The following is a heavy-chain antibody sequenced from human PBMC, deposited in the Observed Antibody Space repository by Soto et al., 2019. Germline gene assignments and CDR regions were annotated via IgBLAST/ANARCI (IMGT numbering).Heavy chain of an antibody. CDR1: GFTFSSYS. V-gene: IGHV3-48*02. J-gene: IGHJ5*02. CDR2: ISSSSSTI. CDR3: ARVGQQLARGVTGPDP. D-gene: IGHD6-13*01. Sequence: PGGSLRLSCAASGFTFSSYSMNWVRQAPGKGLKWVSYISSSSSTIYYAGSVKGRFTISRDNAKNSLYLQMNSLRDEDTAVYYCARVGQQLARGVTGPDPWGQGTLVTVSS.